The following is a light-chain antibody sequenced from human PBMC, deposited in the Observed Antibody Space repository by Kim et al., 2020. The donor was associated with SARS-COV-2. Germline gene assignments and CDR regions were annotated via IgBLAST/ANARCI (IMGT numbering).Light chain of an antibody. CDR2: DAS. CDR1: QSVSTF. J-gene: IGKJ4*01. CDR3: HQRSNWPLT. Sequence: SVSPGERATLSCRASQSVSTFIAWYQEKPGQAPRLLIYDASNGATGIPARFSGSGSGTDFTLTISSLEPKDFAVYYCHQRSNWPLTFGGGTKLEI. V-gene: IGKV3-11*01.